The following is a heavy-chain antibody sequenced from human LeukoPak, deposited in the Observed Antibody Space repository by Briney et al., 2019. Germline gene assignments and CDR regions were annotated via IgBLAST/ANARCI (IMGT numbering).Heavy chain of an antibody. Sequence: SETLSLTCTVSGGSIGSYYWSWIRQPPGKRLEWIGYIYYSGSTNYNPSLKSRVTISVDTSKNQFSLKLSSVTAADTAVYYCARDRPWACSGGSCHGDWFDPWGQGTLVTVSS. CDR1: GGSIGSYY. CDR3: ARDRPWACSGGSCHGDWFDP. V-gene: IGHV4-59*01. D-gene: IGHD2-15*01. CDR2: IYYSGST. J-gene: IGHJ5*02.